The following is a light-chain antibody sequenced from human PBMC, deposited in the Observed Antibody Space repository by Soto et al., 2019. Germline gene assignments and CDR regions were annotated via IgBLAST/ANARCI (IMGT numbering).Light chain of an antibody. Sequence: QSALTQPASVSGSPGQSITISCTGTSSDGGSYNLVSWYQQHPGKAPKVMIYEVSKRPSGVSNRFSGSKSGNTASLTISGLQAEDEADYYCCSYAGSSTFVVFGGGTKLTVL. CDR3: CSYAGSSTFVV. CDR1: SSDGGSYNL. V-gene: IGLV2-23*02. CDR2: EVS. J-gene: IGLJ2*01.